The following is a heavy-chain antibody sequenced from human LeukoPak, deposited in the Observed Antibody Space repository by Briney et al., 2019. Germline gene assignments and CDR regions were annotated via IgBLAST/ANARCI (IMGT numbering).Heavy chain of an antibody. Sequence: GGSLRLSCAASGFTFSSYAMHWVRQAPGKGLEWVAVISYDGSNKYYADSVKGRSTISRDNSKNTLYLQMNSLRAEDTAVYYCANEFFDYWGQGTLVTVSS. CDR2: ISYDGSNK. CDR3: ANEFFDY. CDR1: GFTFSSYA. J-gene: IGHJ4*02. D-gene: IGHD3-3*01. V-gene: IGHV3-30-3*02.